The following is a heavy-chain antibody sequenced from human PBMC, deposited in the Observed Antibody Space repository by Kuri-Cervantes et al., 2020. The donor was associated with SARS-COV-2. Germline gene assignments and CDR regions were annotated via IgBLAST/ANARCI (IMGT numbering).Heavy chain of an antibody. CDR1: GYSFTVYY. CDR3: ARARHGYCSSTSCQPYYYYYMDV. D-gene: IGHD2-2*03. Sequence: ASVKVSCKASGYSFTVYYMHWVRQVPGQGLEWMGWISAYNGNTNYAQKLQGRVTMTTDTSTSTAYMELRSLRSDDTAVYYCARARHGYCSSTSCQPYYYYYMDVWGKGTTVTVSS. V-gene: IGHV1-18*01. J-gene: IGHJ6*03. CDR2: ISAYNGNT.